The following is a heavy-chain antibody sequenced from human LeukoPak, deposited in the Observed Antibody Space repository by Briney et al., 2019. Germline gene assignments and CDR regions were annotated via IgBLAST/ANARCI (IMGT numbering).Heavy chain of an antibody. D-gene: IGHD5-24*01. Sequence: GGSLRLSCTASGFTFGDYAMSWFRQAPGKGLEWVGFIRSRAYGGTTEYAASVKGRFTISRDDSKSIAYLQMNSLKTEDTAVYYCTRGDADGYNSNFDYWGQGTLVTVSS. V-gene: IGHV3-49*03. CDR2: IRSRAYGGTT. J-gene: IGHJ4*02. CDR3: TRGDADGYNSNFDY. CDR1: GFTFGDYA.